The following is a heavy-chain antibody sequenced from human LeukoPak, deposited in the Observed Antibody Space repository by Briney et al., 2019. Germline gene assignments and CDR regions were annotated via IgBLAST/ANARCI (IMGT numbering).Heavy chain of an antibody. J-gene: IGHJ6*03. Sequence: PSKTLSLTCTVSGGSISSYYWSWIRQPAGKGLEWIGRIYTSGSTNYNPSLKSRVTMSVDTSKNQFSLKLSSVTAADTAVYYCASLTTVTTDDYYYYMDVWGKGTTVTVSS. CDR1: GGSISSYY. CDR2: IYTSGST. CDR3: ASLTTVTTDDYYYYMDV. D-gene: IGHD4-17*01. V-gene: IGHV4-4*07.